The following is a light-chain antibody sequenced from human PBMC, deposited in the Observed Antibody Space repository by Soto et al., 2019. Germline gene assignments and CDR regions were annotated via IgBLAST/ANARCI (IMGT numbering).Light chain of an antibody. CDR2: LGS. J-gene: IGKJ5*01. CDR3: MQALQTPPT. CDR1: QSLLHSNGYNY. Sequence: DIVMTQSPLSLPVTPGEPASISCRSSQSLLHSNGYNYWDWYLQKPGQSPQLLIYLGSNRASGVPDRFRGSGSGTDFTLKISRVEAEDVGVYYCMQALQTPPTFGQGTRLEIK. V-gene: IGKV2-28*01.